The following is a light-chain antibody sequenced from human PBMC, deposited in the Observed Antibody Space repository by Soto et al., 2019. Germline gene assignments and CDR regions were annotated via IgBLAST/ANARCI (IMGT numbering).Light chain of an antibody. CDR3: QAYDSSLGVV. CDR2: GNS. Sequence: QAVVTRPPSVSGAPGQRVTISCTGSSSNIGAGYDVHWYQQLPGTAPKLLIYGNSNRPSGVPDRFSGSKSGTSASLAITGLQAEDEADYYCQAYDSSLGVVFGGGTKVTVL. J-gene: IGLJ2*01. CDR1: SSNIGAGYD. V-gene: IGLV1-40*01.